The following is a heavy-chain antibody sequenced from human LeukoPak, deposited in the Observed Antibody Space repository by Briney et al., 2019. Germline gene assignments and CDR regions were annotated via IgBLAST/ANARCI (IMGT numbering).Heavy chain of an antibody. Sequence: SETLSLTRIVSGGSISISDYYWGWIRQPPGKGLEWIGSISYSGTYYNPSLKSRLTISVDTPKNQFSLTLTSVAAADTAVYYCARRTSSPVGAIDYWGQGTLVTVSS. CDR1: GGSISISDYY. CDR3: ARRTSSPVGAIDY. D-gene: IGHD1-26*01. J-gene: IGHJ4*02. CDR2: ISYSGT. V-gene: IGHV4-39*01.